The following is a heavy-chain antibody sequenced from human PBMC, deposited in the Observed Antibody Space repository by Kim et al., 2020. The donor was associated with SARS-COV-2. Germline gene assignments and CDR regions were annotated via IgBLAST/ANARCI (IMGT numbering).Heavy chain of an antibody. D-gene: IGHD4-17*01. V-gene: IGHV3-48*03. CDR3: ARKPYGEERYFDY. J-gene: IGHJ4*02. Sequence: YPDSGSGRFTMSRDNARNSVYLQMSSLRAEDTAIYFCARKPYGEERYFDYWGQGTLVTVSS.